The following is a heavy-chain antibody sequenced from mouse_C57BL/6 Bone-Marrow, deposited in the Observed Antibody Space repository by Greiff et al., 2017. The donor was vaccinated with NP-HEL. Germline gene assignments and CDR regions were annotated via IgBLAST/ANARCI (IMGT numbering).Heavy chain of an antibody. CDR2: IYPGSGST. V-gene: IGHV1-55*01. CDR1: GYTFTSYW. D-gene: IGHD1-1*01. Sequence: QVQLQQPGAELVKPGASVKMSCKASGYTFTSYWITWVKQRPGQGLEWIGDIYPGSGSTNYNEKFKSKATLTVDTSSSTAYMQLSSLTSEDSAVYYCARRCYYYGSRPRYFDVWGTGTTVTVSS. J-gene: IGHJ1*03. CDR3: ARRCYYYGSRPRYFDV.